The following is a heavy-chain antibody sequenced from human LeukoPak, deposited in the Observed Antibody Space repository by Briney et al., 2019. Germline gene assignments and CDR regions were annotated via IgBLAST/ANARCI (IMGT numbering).Heavy chain of an antibody. CDR3: ARHPAATGTRGYFDF. Sequence: SETLSLTCTVSGGSISSYYWSWIRQPAGKGLEWIGRIYTSGSTNYNPSLKSRVTMSVDTSKNQFSLKLSSVTAADTAVYYCARHPAATGTRGYFDFWGQGTLVTVSS. J-gene: IGHJ4*02. V-gene: IGHV4-4*07. CDR1: GGSISSYY. CDR2: IYTSGST. D-gene: IGHD6-13*01.